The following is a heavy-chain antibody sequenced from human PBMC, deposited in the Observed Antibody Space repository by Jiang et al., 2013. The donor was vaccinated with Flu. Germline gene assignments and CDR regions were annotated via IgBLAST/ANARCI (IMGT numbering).Heavy chain of an antibody. CDR1: WLHQQWWLL. D-gene: IGHD6-19*01. J-gene: IGHJ4*02. CDR2: SITVGEH. Sequence: TLSLTCTVYWWLHQQWWLLLELDSASTQGRAWSGLGTSITVGEHLLQPSLKSRVTISVDTSKNQFSLKLSSVTAADTAVYYCARAWMVLPHIDYWGQGTLVTVSS. V-gene: IGHV4-31*03. CDR3: ARAWMVLPHIDY.